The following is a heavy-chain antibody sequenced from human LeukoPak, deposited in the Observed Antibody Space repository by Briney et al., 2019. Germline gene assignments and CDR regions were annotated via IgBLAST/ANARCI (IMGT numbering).Heavy chain of an antibody. Sequence: GASVKVSCKTSGYTFTGYYMHWVRQAPGQGLEWMGWINPNSGGTNYAQKFQGRVTMTRDTSISTAYMELSRLRSDDTAVYYCARGVGASSYYYYGMDVWGQGTTVTVSS. CDR1: GYTFTGYY. CDR2: INPNSGGT. V-gene: IGHV1-2*02. CDR3: ARGVGASSYYYYGMDV. D-gene: IGHD1-26*01. J-gene: IGHJ6*02.